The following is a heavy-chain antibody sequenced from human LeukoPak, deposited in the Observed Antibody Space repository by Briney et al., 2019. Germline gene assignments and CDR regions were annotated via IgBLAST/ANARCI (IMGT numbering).Heavy chain of an antibody. D-gene: IGHD1-26*01. CDR2: INPSGST. J-gene: IGHJ6*03. V-gene: IGHV4-34*01. Sequence: SETLSLTCAVYGGSFSGYYWSWIRPPPGKALERLGEINPSGSTNYNPSLKSRVTISVDTSKNQFSLKLSSVTAADTAVYYCARDPYSGTYGDTYYYYMDVWGKGTTVTISS. CDR1: GGSFSGYY. CDR3: ARDPYSGTYGDTYYYYMDV.